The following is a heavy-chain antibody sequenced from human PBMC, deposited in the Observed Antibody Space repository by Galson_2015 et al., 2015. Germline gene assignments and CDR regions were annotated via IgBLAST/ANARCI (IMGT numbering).Heavy chain of an antibody. J-gene: IGHJ3*02. V-gene: IGHV6-1*01. D-gene: IGHD1-14*01. CDR2: TYYMTKWHY. Sequence: CAISGDSVSADSAAWNWIRQSRSRGLEGLGRTYYMTKWHYDYDLAVRRRRSINADTAKNQFSLQLKSVSLDDTAMYLCAREGAHKKRTPGDAFDKWGQGTMVTVSS. CDR3: AREGAHKKRTPGDAFDK. CDR1: GDSVSADSAA.